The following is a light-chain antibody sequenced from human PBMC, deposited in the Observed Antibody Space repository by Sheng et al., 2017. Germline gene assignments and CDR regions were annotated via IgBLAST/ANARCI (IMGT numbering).Light chain of an antibody. CDR3: QQRSKWPVT. Sequence: EIVLTQSPGTLSLSPGDRATLSCRASQSVRDSHLAWYQQKPGQAPRLLIFGASSRATGVPDRFSGSGSGTDFTLTISSLEPEDFAVYYCQQRSKWPVTFGPGTKVDIK. CDR1: QSVRDSH. CDR2: GAS. J-gene: IGKJ3*01. V-gene: IGKV3D-20*02.